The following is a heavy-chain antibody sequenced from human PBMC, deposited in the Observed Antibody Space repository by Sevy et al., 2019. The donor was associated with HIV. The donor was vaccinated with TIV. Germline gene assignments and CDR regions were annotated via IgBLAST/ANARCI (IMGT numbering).Heavy chain of an antibody. CDR2: IYSGGST. Sequence: GGSLRLSCAASGFTVSSNYMSWVRQAPGKGLEWVSVIYSGGSTYYADSVKGRFTISRDNSKNTLYLQMNSLRAEDTAVYYCARASEYYYDSSGYSCPYFQHWGQGTLVTVSS. CDR1: GFTVSSNY. CDR3: ARASEYYYDSSGYSCPYFQH. D-gene: IGHD3-22*01. J-gene: IGHJ1*01. V-gene: IGHV3-53*01.